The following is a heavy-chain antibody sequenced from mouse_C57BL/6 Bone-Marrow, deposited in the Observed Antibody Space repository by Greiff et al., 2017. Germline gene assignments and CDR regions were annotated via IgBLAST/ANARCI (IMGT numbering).Heavy chain of an antibody. V-gene: IGHV5-9*01. D-gene: IGHD2-1*01. CDR2: ISGGGGNT. CDR3: ATGGNFLYWYFDV. Sequence: EVMLVESGGGLVKPGGSLKLSCAASGFTFSSYTMSWVRQTPEKRLEWVATISGGGGNTYYPDSVKGRFTISRYNAKTTLYLQMSSLRSEDTALYYCATGGNFLYWYFDVWGTGTTVTVSS. J-gene: IGHJ1*03. CDR1: GFTFSSYT.